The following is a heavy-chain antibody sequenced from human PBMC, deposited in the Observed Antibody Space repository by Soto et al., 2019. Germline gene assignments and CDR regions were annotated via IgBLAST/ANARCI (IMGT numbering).Heavy chain of an antibody. J-gene: IGHJ6*03. CDR1: GYSFTSYW. D-gene: IGHD2-15*01. V-gene: IGHV5-51*01. CDR3: ARGSTGGGTGYYYYYYYMDV. Sequence: GESLKISCKGSGYSFTSYWIGWVRQMPGKGLEWMGIIYPGDSDTRYSPSFQGQVTISADKSISTAYLQWSSLKASDTAMYYCARGSTGGGTGYYYYYYYMDVWGKGTTVTVS. CDR2: IYPGDSDT.